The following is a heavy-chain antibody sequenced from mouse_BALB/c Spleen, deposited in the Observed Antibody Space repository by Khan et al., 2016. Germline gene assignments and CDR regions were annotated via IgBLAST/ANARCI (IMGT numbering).Heavy chain of an antibody. CDR3: ARKEDLRWGLDV. J-gene: IGHJ1*01. V-gene: IGHV2-2*02. Sequence: QVQLKQSGPGLVQPSQSLFITCTVSGFSLTNYGVHWVRQSPGKGLEWLGVIWSGGSTDYNAAFISRLSISKDNSKSQIFFKINSLQANDTALYYCARKEDLRWGLDVWGAGTTVTVSS. D-gene: IGHD2-12*01. CDR1: GFSLTNYG. CDR2: IWSGGST.